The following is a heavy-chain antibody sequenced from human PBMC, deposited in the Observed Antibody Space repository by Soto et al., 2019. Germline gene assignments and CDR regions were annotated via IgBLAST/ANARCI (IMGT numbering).Heavy chain of an antibody. CDR2: ISYSGST. J-gene: IGHJ5*02. CDR3: AKSAVAGSLAWFDP. CDR1: GGSISSSNYY. Sequence: QLQLQESGPGLVKPSEPLSLTCTVSGGSISSSNYYWGWIRQSPGKGLEWIGSISYSGSTYYNPPLKSRVTISRDMSKTQFSLKLSSVTAADTTVYYCAKSAVAGSLAWFDPWGQGTLVTVSS. V-gene: IGHV4-39*01. D-gene: IGHD6-19*01.